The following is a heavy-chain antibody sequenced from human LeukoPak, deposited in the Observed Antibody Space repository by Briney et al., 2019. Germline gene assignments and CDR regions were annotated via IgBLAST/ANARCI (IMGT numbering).Heavy chain of an antibody. CDR1: GFTFSSYW. J-gene: IGHJ4*02. CDR3: ARARYCSGGTCSYFDY. V-gene: IGHV3-7*04. D-gene: IGHD2-15*01. CDR2: IKQDGSEK. Sequence: GGSLRLSCAASGFTFSSYWMTWVRQAPGKGLEWVANIKQDGSEKYYVDSVKGRFTISRDNAKNSLHLQMDSLRAEDTAVYYCARARYCSGGTCSYFDYWGQGTLVTVSS.